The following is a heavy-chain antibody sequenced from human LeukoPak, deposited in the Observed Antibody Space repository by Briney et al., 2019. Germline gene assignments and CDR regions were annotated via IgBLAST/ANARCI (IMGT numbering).Heavy chain of an antibody. D-gene: IGHD3-22*01. V-gene: IGHV6-1*01. CDR1: GDSVSSNSAA. CDR2: TYYRSKWYN. CDR3: AREEPSPYYYDSSGYYDY. Sequence: SQTLSLTCAISGDSVSSNSAAWNWIRQSPSRGLEWLGRTYYRSKWYNDYAVSVKSRITINPDTSKNQFPLQLNSVTPEDTAVYYCAREEPSPYYYDSSGYYDYWGQGTLVTVSS. J-gene: IGHJ4*02.